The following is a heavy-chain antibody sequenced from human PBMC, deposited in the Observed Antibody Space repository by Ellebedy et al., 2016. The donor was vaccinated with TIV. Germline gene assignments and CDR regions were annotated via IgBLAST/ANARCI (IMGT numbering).Heavy chain of an antibody. Sequence: GGSLRLXXAASGFTFSSYAMHWVRQAPGKGLEYVSAISSNGGSTYYADSVKGRFTISRDNSKNTLYLQMGSLRAEDMAVYYCARGDGYNFDYWGQGTLVTVSS. D-gene: IGHD5-24*01. CDR3: ARGDGYNFDY. CDR2: ISSNGGST. CDR1: GFTFSSYA. V-gene: IGHV3-64*02. J-gene: IGHJ4*02.